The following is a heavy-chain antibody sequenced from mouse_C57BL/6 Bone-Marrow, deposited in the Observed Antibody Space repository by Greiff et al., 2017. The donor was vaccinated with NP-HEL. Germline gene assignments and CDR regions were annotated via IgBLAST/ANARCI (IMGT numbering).Heavy chain of an antibody. D-gene: IGHD1-1*01. CDR1: GFTFSSYG. CDR3: ARHEINYYGSSPFDY. Sequence: DVKLVESGGDLVKPGGSLKLSCAASGFTFSSYGMSWVRQTPDKRLEWVATISSGGSYTYYPDSVKGRFTISRDNAKNTLYLQMSSLKSEDTAMYYCARHEINYYGSSPFDYWGQGTTLTVSS. V-gene: IGHV5-6*02. J-gene: IGHJ2*01. CDR2: ISSGGSYT.